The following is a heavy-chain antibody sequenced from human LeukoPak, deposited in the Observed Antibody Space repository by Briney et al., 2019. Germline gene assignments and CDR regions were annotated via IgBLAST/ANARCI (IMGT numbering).Heavy chain of an antibody. CDR1: GGSISSSSYY. CDR2: IYYSGST. Sequence: SETLSLTCTVSGGSISSSSYYWGWIRPPPGKGLEWIGSIYYSGSTYYNPSPKGRVTISVDTSKNQSSLKLSSLTAADPAVYYPIRGYSYGTIDYWGQGTLVTVSS. D-gene: IGHD5-18*01. J-gene: IGHJ4*02. CDR3: IRGYSYGTIDY. V-gene: IGHV4-39*07.